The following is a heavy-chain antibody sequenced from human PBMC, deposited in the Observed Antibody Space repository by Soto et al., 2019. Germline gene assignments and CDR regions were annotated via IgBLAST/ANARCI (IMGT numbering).Heavy chain of an antibody. Sequence: QVTLKESGPVLVKPTETLTLTCTVSGFSLSNGRVGVSWIRQPPGKALEWLAHIFSNDEKAYNTALKSRRTISKDTSKSQVVLTMTNMDPVDTATYSCARIRIAAAGNNFDYWGQGTLVTVSS. J-gene: IGHJ4*02. CDR2: IFSNDEK. D-gene: IGHD6-13*01. V-gene: IGHV2-26*01. CDR3: ARIRIAAAGNNFDY. CDR1: GFSLSNGRVG.